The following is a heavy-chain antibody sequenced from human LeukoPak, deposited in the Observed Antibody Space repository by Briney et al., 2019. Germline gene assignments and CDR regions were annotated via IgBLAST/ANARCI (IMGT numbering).Heavy chain of an antibody. CDR3: AGGGQAYYYYYMDV. J-gene: IGHJ6*03. CDR1: GGTFSSYA. V-gene: IGHV1-69*05. Sequence: SVKVSCKASGGTFSSYAISWVRQALGQGLEWMGGIIPIFGTANYAQKFQGRVTITTDESTSTAYMGLSSLRSEDTAVYYCAGGGQAYYYYYMDVWGKGTTVTVSS. CDR2: IIPIFGTA.